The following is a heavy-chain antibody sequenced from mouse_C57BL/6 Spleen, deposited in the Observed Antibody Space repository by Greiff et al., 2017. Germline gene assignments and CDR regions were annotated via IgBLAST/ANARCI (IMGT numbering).Heavy chain of an antibody. Sequence: DVKLVESGGGLVKPGGSLKLSCAASGFTFSDYGMHWVRQAPEKGLEWVAYISSGSSTIYYEDTVKGRFTISRDNAKNTLFLQMTSLRSEDTAMYYCARSYYGSSYWYFDVWGTGTTVTVSS. CDR3: ARSYYGSSYWYFDV. CDR1: GFTFSDYG. D-gene: IGHD1-1*01. V-gene: IGHV5-17*01. J-gene: IGHJ1*03. CDR2: ISSGSSTI.